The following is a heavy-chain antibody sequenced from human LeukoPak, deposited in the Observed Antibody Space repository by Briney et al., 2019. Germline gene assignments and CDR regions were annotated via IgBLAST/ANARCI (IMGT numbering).Heavy chain of an antibody. CDR2: INPNSGGT. D-gene: IGHD1-26*01. CDR3: ARDIGGVVGALTIDY. J-gene: IGHJ4*02. CDR1: GYTFTSYD. Sequence: ASVKVSCKASGYTFTSYDINWVRQAPGQGLEWMGWINPNSGGTNYAQKFQGRVTMTRDTSISTAYMELSRLRSDDTAVYYCARDIGGVVGALTIDYWGQGTLVTVSS. V-gene: IGHV1-2*02.